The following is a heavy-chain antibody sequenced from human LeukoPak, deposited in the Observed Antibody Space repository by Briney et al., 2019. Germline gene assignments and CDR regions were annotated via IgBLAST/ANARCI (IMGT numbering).Heavy chain of an antibody. D-gene: IGHD5-24*01. CDR3: ARPHREMATLGDAFDI. CDR1: GFTFSSYE. Sequence: GGSLRLSCAASGFTFSSYEMNWVRQAPGKGLEWVSYISSSGSTIYYADSVKGRFTISRDNAKNSLYLQMNSLRAEDTAVYYCARPHREMATLGDAFDIWGQGTMVTVSS. J-gene: IGHJ3*02. CDR2: ISSSGSTI. V-gene: IGHV3-48*03.